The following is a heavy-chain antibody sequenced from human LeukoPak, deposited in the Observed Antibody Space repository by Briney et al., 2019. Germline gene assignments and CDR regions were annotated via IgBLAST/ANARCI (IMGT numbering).Heavy chain of an antibody. CDR3: TRHPDAFDI. CDR1: GFTFSGSA. V-gene: IGHV3-73*01. J-gene: IGHJ3*02. CDR2: IRSKANSYAT. Sequence: PGGSLRLSCAASGFTFSGSAMHWLRQASGKGLEWVGRIRSKANSYATAYAASVQGMFTISRDDSKNTAYLQIDSLKTEDTVVYYCTRHPDAFDIWGEGTMVTVFS.